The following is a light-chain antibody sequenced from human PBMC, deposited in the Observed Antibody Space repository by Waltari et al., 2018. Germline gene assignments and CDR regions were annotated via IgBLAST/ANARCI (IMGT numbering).Light chain of an antibody. V-gene: IGKV3-20*01. J-gene: IGKJ1*01. CDR3: QHYVSLPVT. CDR1: QSISKY. CDR2: HAS. Sequence: EIVLTQSPGTLSLSSGERATLSCRTSQSISKYLAWYQQKPGQAPRLLIYHASRRATGIPDRFSGSGSGTDFSLTISRLEPEDFAVYYCQHYVSLPVTFGQGTKVEIK.